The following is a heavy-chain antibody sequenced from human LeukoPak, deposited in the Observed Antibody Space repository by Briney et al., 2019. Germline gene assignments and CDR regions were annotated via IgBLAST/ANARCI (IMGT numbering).Heavy chain of an antibody. CDR2: ISGNAGST. D-gene: IGHD6-13*01. V-gene: IGHV3-23*01. CDR1: GFTLSSYA. CDR3: AREAAAAGGRGFDI. Sequence: GGSLRLSCAASGFTLSSYAMSWVRQAPGKGLEWVSLISGNAGSTYYADSVKGRFTISRDITKNTLYLQMNSLRAEDTAVYYCAREAAAAGGRGFDIWGQGTMVTVSS. J-gene: IGHJ3*02.